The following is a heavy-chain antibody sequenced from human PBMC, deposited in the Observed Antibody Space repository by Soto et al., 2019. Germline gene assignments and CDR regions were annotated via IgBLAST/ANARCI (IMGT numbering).Heavy chain of an antibody. CDR1: GGSISSGGYY. V-gene: IGHV4-31*03. CDR2: IYYSGST. CDR3: ARENIAAAGRHLDY. D-gene: IGHD6-13*01. J-gene: IGHJ4*02. Sequence: QVQLQESGPGLVKPSQTLSLTCTVSGGSISSGGYYWSWIRQHPGKGLEWIGYIYYSGSTYYNPSLKSRVTISVDTSKNQFSLKLSSVTVADTAVYYCARENIAAAGRHLDYWGQGTLVTVSS.